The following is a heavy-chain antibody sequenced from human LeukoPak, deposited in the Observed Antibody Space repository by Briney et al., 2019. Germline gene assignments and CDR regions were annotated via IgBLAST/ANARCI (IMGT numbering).Heavy chain of an antibody. J-gene: IGHJ4*02. Sequence: PGGSLRLSCAASGFTSDNYWMNWVRQAPGRGLEWVAIIKHDGSQKFYVDSVKGRFTISTDSANSSLYLLMNNLRTEDTAVYYCARAALSSLQTFDSWGQGTLVTVSS. CDR2: IKHDGSQK. V-gene: IGHV3-7*01. CDR3: ARAALSSLQTFDS. CDR1: GFTSDNYW. D-gene: IGHD3-16*01.